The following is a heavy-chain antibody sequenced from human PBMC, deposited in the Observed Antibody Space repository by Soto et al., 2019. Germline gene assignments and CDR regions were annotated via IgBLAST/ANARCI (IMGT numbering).Heavy chain of an antibody. Sequence: EVQLVESGGGLVQPGRSLRLSCAASGFTFDDYAMHWVRQAPGKGLEWVSGISWNSGSIGYADSVKGRFTISRDNAKNSLYLQMNSLRAEDTALYYCAKGGGSGWAPGHAFDIWGQGTMVTVSS. CDR1: GFTFDDYA. J-gene: IGHJ3*02. V-gene: IGHV3-9*01. CDR2: ISWNSGSI. D-gene: IGHD6-19*01. CDR3: AKGGGSGWAPGHAFDI.